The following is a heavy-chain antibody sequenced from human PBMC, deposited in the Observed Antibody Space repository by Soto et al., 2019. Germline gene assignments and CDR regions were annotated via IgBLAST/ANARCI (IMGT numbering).Heavy chain of an antibody. J-gene: IGHJ6*02. CDR3: TADIPNISANYGMDF. CDR2: IKTKIEGGTT. V-gene: IGHV3-15*07. D-gene: IGHD6-25*01. CDR1: GFIFSNTW. Sequence: ESGGGLVEPGGSLRLSCAASGFIFSNTWINWVRQAPGKGLEWVGRIKTKIEGGTTNYAAPVKGRFTVSGDDSKNTVYLHMNSLRTEDTAVYYCTADIPNISANYGMDFWGQGTTVTVSS.